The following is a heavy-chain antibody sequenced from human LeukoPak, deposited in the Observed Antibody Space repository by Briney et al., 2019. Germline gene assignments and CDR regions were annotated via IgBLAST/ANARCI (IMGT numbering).Heavy chain of an antibody. CDR1: GFTFSSYA. CDR3: ARDARVYYDSSGYPPYGMDV. CDR2: IYSGGST. Sequence: SGGSLRLSCAASGFTFSSYAMTWVRQAPGKGLEWVSVIYSGGSTYYADFVKGRFTISRDNSKNTLYLQMNSLRAEDTAVYYCARDARVYYDSSGYPPYGMDVWGQGTTVTVSS. J-gene: IGHJ6*02. D-gene: IGHD3-22*01. V-gene: IGHV3-53*01.